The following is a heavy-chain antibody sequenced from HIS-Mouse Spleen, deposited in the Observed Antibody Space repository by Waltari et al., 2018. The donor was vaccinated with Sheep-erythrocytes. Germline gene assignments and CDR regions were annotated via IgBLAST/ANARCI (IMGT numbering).Heavy chain of an antibody. J-gene: IGHJ4*02. V-gene: IGHV3-21*01. D-gene: IGHD3-10*01. Sequence: EVQLVESGGGLVKPGGSLRLSCAASGFTFSSYSMNWVRQAPGKGLELVSSISSSSSYIYYADSVKGRFTISRDNAKNSLYLQMNSLRAEDTAVYYCARDRSNYFDYWGQGTLVTVSS. CDR1: GFTFSSYS. CDR3: ARDRSNYFDY. CDR2: ISSSSSYI.